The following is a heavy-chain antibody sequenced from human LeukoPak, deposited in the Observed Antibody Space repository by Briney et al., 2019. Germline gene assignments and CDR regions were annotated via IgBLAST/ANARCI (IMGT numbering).Heavy chain of an antibody. CDR2: INPNSGGT. D-gene: IGHD3-10*01. Sequence: ASVKVSCKASGYPFSDYYMHWVRQAPGQGLEWMGWINPNSGGTNYAQKFQGRVTMTRDTSISTAYMDLNRLRSDDTAVYYCTRGSGSMSWFDPWGQGALVTVYS. J-gene: IGHJ5*02. V-gene: IGHV1-2*02. CDR3: TRGSGSMSWFDP. CDR1: GYPFSDYY.